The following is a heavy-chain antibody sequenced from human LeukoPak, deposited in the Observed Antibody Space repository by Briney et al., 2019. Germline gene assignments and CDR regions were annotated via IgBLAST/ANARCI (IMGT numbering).Heavy chain of an antibody. V-gene: IGHV5-51*01. J-gene: IGHJ6*03. CDR2: IYPGDADT. CDR3: ARHGSGTSPRFYYYYMDV. Sequence: GESLKISCQGSGYSFTTYWIVWVRQMPWKGLEWMGIIYPGDADTRYSPSFQGQVTISADKSISTAYLQWSSLKASDTAIYYCARHGSGTSPRFYYYYMDVWGKGTTVTVSS. CDR1: GYSFTTYW. D-gene: IGHD2-2*01.